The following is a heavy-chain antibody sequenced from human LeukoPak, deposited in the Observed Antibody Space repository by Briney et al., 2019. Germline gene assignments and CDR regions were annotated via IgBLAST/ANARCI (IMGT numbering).Heavy chain of an antibody. CDR3: ARHIGYDFDY. CDR1: ALTFSSYA. CDR2: ISGTGGNT. V-gene: IGHV3-23*01. J-gene: IGHJ4*02. Sequence: GGSLRVSCAASALTFSSYAMSWVRQAPGKGLEWVSAISGTGGNTYYADSVKGRFTISRDNSKNTLYLQMNILRAEDTAVYYCARHIGYDFDYWGQGTLVTVSS. D-gene: IGHD5-12*01.